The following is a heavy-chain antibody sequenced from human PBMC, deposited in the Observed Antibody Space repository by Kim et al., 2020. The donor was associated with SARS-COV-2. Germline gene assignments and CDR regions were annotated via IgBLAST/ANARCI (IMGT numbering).Heavy chain of an antibody. J-gene: IGHJ4*02. CDR3: ARDGPEITIDY. V-gene: IGHV3-21*01. Sequence: GGSLRLSCAASGFTFNNYNMNWVRQAPGKGLEWVSSISSSSSYKYYADSLKGRFTVSRDNAKNSLYLQMNSLRAEDTALYYCARDGPEITIDYWGQGTLVTVSS. CDR1: GFTFNNYN. CDR2: ISSSSSYK. D-gene: IGHD3-3*01.